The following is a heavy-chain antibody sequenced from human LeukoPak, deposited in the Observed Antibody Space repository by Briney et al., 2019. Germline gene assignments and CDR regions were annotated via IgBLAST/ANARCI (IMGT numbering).Heavy chain of an antibody. CDR1: GFTFSSYG. D-gene: IGHD3-22*01. CDR3: AKDRHYDSLLDY. V-gene: IGHV3-30*18. Sequence: GRSLRLSCAASGFTFSSYGMHWVRQAPGKGPEWVAVISYDGSNKYYADSVKGRFTISRDNSKNTLYLQMNNLRAEDTAVYYCAKDRHYDSLLDYWGQGTLVTVSS. J-gene: IGHJ4*02. CDR2: ISYDGSNK.